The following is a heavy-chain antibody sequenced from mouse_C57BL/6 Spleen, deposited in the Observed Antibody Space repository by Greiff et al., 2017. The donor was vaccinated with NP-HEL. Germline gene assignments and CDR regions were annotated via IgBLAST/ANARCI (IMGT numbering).Heavy chain of an antibody. CDR2: INPGSGGT. Sequence: VQLQESGAELVRPGTSVKVSCKASGYAFTNYLIEWVKQRPGQGLEWIGVINPGSGGTNYNEKFKGKATLTADKSSSTAYMQLSSLTSEDSAVYFCARSSYDYYAMDYWGQGTSVTVSS. J-gene: IGHJ4*01. D-gene: IGHD6-5*01. CDR1: GYAFTNYL. V-gene: IGHV1-54*01. CDR3: ARSSYDYYAMDY.